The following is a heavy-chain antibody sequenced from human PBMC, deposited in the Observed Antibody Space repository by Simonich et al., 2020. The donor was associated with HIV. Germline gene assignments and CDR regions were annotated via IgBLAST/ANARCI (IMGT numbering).Heavy chain of an antibody. D-gene: IGHD2-2*01. Sequence: QVQLQQWGAGLLKPSETLSLTCAVYGGSCSGYYWGWIRQPPGKGREWIGSIYYSGRTYYNPSLKSRVTIAVDTSKNQFSLKLSSVTAADTAVYYCAAMPYYYYYMDVWGKGTTVTVSS. CDR1: GGSCSGYY. CDR2: IYYSGRT. J-gene: IGHJ6*03. V-gene: IGHV4-34*01. CDR3: AAMPYYYYYMDV.